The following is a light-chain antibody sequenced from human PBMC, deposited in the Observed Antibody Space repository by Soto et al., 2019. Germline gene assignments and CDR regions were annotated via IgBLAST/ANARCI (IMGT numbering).Light chain of an antibody. V-gene: IGLV1-44*01. J-gene: IGLJ3*02. CDR2: NNN. Sequence: QLVLTQPPSASGTPGQRVTIACSGSSSNIGSTTVKWYQQLPGTAPKLLIYNNNQRPSGVPDRLSGSKSGTSASLAISGLQSEDEADYYCAAWDDSLNGVVFGGGTKVTVL. CDR3: AAWDDSLNGVV. CDR1: SSNIGSTT.